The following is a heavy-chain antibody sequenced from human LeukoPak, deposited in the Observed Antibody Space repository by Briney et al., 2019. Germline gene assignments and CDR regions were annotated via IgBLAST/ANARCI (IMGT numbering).Heavy chain of an antibody. CDR3: ARHSFSSGWTRALYYFDY. CDR2: IYHSGST. Sequence: SETLSLTCTVSGYSISSGYYWGWIRQPPGKGLEWIGSIYHSGSTYYNPSLKSRVTISVDTSKNQFSLKLSSVTAADTAVYYCARHSFSSGWTRALYYFDYWGQGTLVTVSS. D-gene: IGHD6-19*01. V-gene: IGHV4-38-2*02. CDR1: GYSISSGYY. J-gene: IGHJ4*02.